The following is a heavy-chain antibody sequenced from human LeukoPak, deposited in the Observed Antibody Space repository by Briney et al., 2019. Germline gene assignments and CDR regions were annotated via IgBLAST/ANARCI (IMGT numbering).Heavy chain of an antibody. CDR1: GYTFTSYG. D-gene: IGHD3-22*01. J-gene: IGHJ5*02. CDR2: ISAYNGNT. Sequence: ASVKVSCKASGYTFTSYGISWVRQAPGQGLEWMGWISAYNGNTNYAQKLQGRVTMTTDTSTSTAYMELRSLRSDDTAVYYCARAYSPRDGYYDSSGYFQRSGGLGFDPWGQGTLVTVSS. CDR3: ARAYSPRDGYYDSSGYFQRSGGLGFDP. V-gene: IGHV1-18*01.